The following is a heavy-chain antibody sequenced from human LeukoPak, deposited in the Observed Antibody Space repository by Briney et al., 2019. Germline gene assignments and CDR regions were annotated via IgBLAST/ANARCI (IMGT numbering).Heavy chain of an antibody. D-gene: IGHD3-10*01. CDR3: ARDSYYGSGSYNFDY. J-gene: IGHJ4*02. V-gene: IGHV4-30-4*08. CDR2: IYYSGST. CDR1: GGSISSGDYY. Sequence: SQTLSLTCTVSGGSISSGDYYWSWIRRPPGKGLEWIGYIYYSGSTYYNPSLKSRVTISVDTSKNQFSLKLSSLTAADTAVYYCARDSYYGSGSYNFDYWGQGTLVTVSS.